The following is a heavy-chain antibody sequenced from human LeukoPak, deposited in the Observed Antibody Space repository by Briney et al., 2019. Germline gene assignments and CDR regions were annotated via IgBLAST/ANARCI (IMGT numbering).Heavy chain of an antibody. CDR3: ARAPIRGYSSGWYEFDY. J-gene: IGHJ4*02. Sequence: ASVKVSCKASGYTFTSYAMNWVRQAPGQGLEWMGWINTNTGNPTYAQGFTGRFVFSLDTSVSTAYLQISSLKAEDTAVYYCARAPIRGYSSGWYEFDYWGQGALVTVSS. V-gene: IGHV7-4-1*02. D-gene: IGHD6-19*01. CDR2: INTNTGNP. CDR1: GYTFTSYA.